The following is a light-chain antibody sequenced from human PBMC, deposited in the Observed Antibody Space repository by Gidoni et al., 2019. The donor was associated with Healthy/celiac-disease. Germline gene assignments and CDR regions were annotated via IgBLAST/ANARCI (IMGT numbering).Light chain of an antibody. V-gene: IGKV1-6*01. CDR1: QGIRND. Sequence: AIQMTQSPSSLSASVGDRVTITCRASQGIRNDLGWYQQTPGKAPKLLIYAASSLQSGVPSRFSGSESGTDFTLTIRSLQPEDFATYYCLQDYNYPRTFGQGTKVEIK. J-gene: IGKJ1*01. CDR3: LQDYNYPRT. CDR2: AAS.